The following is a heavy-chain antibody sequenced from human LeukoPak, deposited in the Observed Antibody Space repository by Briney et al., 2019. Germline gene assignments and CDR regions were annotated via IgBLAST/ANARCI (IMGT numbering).Heavy chain of an antibody. D-gene: IGHD6-13*01. CDR1: GGSISSYY. CDR3: ARHLAAAGFDY. J-gene: IGHJ4*02. V-gene: IGHV4-59*08. Sequence: SETLSLTCTVSGGSISSYYWSWIRQPPGKGLEWIGYIYYSGSTNYNPSLKSRVTISVDTSKNQFSLKLSSATAADTAVYYCARHLAAAGFDYWGQGTLVTVSS. CDR2: IYYSGST.